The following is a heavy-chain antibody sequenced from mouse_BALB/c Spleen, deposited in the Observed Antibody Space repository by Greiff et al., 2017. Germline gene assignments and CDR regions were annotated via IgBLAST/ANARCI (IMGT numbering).Heavy chain of an antibody. CDR1: GFNIKDYY. D-gene: IGHD2-4*01. CDR3: ALSTMITGFAY. J-gene: IGHJ3*01. V-gene: IGHV14-1*02. Sequence: VQLQQSGAELVRPGALVKLSCKASGFNIKDYYMRWVKQRPEQGLEWIGWIDPENGNTIYDPKFQGKASITADTSSNTAYLQLSSLTSEDTAVYYCALSTMITGFAYWGQGTLVTVSA. CDR2: IDPENGNT.